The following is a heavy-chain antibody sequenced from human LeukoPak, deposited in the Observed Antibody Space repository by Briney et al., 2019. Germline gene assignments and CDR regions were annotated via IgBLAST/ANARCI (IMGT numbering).Heavy chain of an antibody. Sequence: SVKVSCKASGGTFSSYALSWVRQAPGQGLEWMGGIVPIFGTANYAQKFQGRVTITADESTSTAYMELSSLRSEDTAVYYCARVKYYYDSSGTRPNWSDPWGQGTLVTVSS. CDR1: GGTFSSYA. CDR3: ARVKYYYDSSGTRPNWSDP. D-gene: IGHD3-22*01. J-gene: IGHJ5*02. V-gene: IGHV1-69*13. CDR2: IVPIFGTA.